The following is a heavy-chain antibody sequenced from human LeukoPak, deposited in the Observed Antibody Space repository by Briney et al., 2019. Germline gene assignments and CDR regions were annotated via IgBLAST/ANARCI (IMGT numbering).Heavy chain of an antibody. J-gene: IGHJ4*02. CDR3: ARERYFDSNYFDY. CDR2: INSDGSST. CDR1: GFTFSSYW. V-gene: IGHV3-74*01. D-gene: IGHD3-9*01. Sequence: GGSLRLSCAASGFTFSSYWMHWVRQAPGKGMVWVSRINSDGSSTSYADSVKGRFTISRDNAKNTLYLQMNSLRAEDTAVYYCARERYFDSNYFDYWGQGTLVTVSS.